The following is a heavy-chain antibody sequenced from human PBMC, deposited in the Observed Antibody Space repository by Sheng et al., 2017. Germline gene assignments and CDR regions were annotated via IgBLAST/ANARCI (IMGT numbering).Heavy chain of an antibody. V-gene: IGHV4-59*01. CDR3: ARGPIQLWLLRGAFDY. CDR2: IYYSGST. CDR1: GGSISSYY. Sequence: QVQLQESGPGLVKPSETLSLTCTVSGGSISSYYWSWIRQPPGKGLEWIGYIYYSGSTNYNPSLKSRVTISVDTSKNQFSLKLSSVTAADTAVYYCARGPIQLWLLRGAFDYWGQGTLVTVSS. J-gene: IGHJ4*02. D-gene: IGHD5-18*01.